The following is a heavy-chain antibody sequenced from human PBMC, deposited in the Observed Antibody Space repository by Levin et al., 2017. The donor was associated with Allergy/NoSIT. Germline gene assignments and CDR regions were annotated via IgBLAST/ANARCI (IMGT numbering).Heavy chain of an antibody. V-gene: IGHV1-24*01. D-gene: IGHD6-19*01. J-gene: IGHJ6*02. CDR2: FDPEDGET. Sequence: GESLKISCKVSGYTLTELSMHWVRQAPGKGLEWMGGFDPEDGETIYAQKFQGRVTMTEDTSTDTAYMELSSLRSEDTAVYYCATRLRWLVPYYYGMDVWGQGTTVTVSS. CDR3: ATRLRWLVPYYYGMDV. CDR1: GYTLTELS.